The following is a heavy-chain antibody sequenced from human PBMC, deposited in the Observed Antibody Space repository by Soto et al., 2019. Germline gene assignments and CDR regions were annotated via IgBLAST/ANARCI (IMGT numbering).Heavy chain of an antibody. J-gene: IGHJ4*02. CDR3: ARDAPPDPCSGGSCYFGYFDY. D-gene: IGHD2-15*01. CDR1: GFTFSSYG. Sequence: GGSLRLSCAASGFTFSSYGMHWVRQAPGKGLEWVAVIWYDGSNKYYAESVKGRFTISRDNSKNTLYLQMNSLGAEDTAVYYCARDAPPDPCSGGSCYFGYFDYWGQGTLITVSS. V-gene: IGHV3-33*01. CDR2: IWYDGSNK.